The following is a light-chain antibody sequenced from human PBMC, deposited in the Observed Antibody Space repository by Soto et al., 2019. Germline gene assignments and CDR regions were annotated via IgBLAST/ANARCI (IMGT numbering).Light chain of an antibody. CDR1: SSDVGAYGY. CDR3: SSYTTSSTVV. CDR2: EVS. V-gene: IGLV2-14*01. Sequence: QAVVTQPASVSGSPGQSITISCTGTSSDVGAYGYVSWYQQHPGKAPNLMIYEVSYRPSGVSNRFSGSKSGNAASLTISGLQAEDEADYYCSSYTTSSTVVFGGGTKLTVL. J-gene: IGLJ2*01.